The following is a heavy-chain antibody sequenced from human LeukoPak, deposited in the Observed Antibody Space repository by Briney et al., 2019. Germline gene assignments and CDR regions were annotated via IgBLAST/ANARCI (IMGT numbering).Heavy chain of an antibody. CDR1: GGSISSSNW. CDR2: IYYSGST. J-gene: IGHJ4*02. D-gene: IGHD3-22*01. CDR3: ARGRNYDSSGGDY. Sequence: SETLSLTCAVTGGSISSSNWWSWVRQPPGKGLEWIGYIYYSGSTNYNPSLKSRVTISVDTSKNQFSLKLSSVTAADTAVYYCARGRNYDSSGGDYWGQGTLVTVSS. V-gene: IGHV4-4*02.